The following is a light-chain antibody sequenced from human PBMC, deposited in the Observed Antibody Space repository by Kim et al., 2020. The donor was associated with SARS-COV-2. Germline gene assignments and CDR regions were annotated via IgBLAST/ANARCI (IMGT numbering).Light chain of an antibody. CDR3: QSADSSDTFWV. V-gene: IGLV3-25*03. CDR2: EDT. CDR1: ALPKQY. J-gene: IGLJ3*02. Sequence: SYELTQPPSVSVSPGQTARITCSGDALPKQYAYWFQQKPGQAPVVLIYEDTERPSGIPERFSGSTSGTTVMLTISAVQAEDEADYYCQSADSSDTFWVFGGGTQLTVL.